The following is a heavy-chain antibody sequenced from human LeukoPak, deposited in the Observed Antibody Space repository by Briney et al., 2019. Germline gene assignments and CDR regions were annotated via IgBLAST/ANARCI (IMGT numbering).Heavy chain of an antibody. D-gene: IGHD6-13*01. J-gene: IGHJ6*03. CDR2: ISAYNGNT. Sequence: GASVKVSCKASGYTFTSYGISWVRQAPGQGLEWMGWISAYNGNTDYAQKLQGRVTMTTDTSTSTAYMELRSLRSDDTAVYYCARGARYSSSWYSVVYMDVWGKGTTVTISS. V-gene: IGHV1-18*01. CDR1: GYTFTSYG. CDR3: ARGARYSSSWYSVVYMDV.